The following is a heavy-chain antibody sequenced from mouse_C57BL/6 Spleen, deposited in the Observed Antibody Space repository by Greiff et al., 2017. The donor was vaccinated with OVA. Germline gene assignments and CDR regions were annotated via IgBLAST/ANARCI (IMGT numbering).Heavy chain of an antibody. CDR1: GYTFTDYE. CDR3: TRGVLRSPFAY. CDR2: IDPETGGT. J-gene: IGHJ3*01. D-gene: IGHD1-1*01. Sequence: VKLQESGAELVRPGASVTLSCKASGYTFTDYEMHWVKQTPVHGLEWIGAIDPETGGTAYNQKFKGKAILTADKSSSTAYMELRSLTSEDSAVYYCTRGVLRSPFAYWGQGTLVTVSA. V-gene: IGHV1-15*01.